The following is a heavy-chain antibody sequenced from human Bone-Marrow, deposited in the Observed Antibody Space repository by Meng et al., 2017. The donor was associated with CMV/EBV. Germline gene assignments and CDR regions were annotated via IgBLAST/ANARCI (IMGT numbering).Heavy chain of an antibody. CDR3: ARYCSSTSCYYYYGMDV. CDR2: INPSGGST. J-gene: IGHJ6*02. Sequence: ASVKVSCKASGYTFTSYYMHWVRQAPGQGLEWMGIINPSGGSTSYAQKFQGRVTMTRDTSTSTVYMELRSLRSDDTAVYYCARYCSSTSCYYYYGMDVWGQGTTVTVSS. V-gene: IGHV1-46*01. D-gene: IGHD2-2*01. CDR1: GYTFTSYY.